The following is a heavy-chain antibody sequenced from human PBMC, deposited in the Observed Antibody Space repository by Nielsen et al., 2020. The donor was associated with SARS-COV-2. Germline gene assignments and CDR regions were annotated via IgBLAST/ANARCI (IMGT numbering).Heavy chain of an antibody. D-gene: IGHD3-3*01. Sequence: ASVKVSCKASGYTFTSYGISWVRQAPAQGLEGMAWISPYNGNTNYAQKFQGRVTMTTNTFTSTAYLDLSGLRSDDTAVYYCATDSPIGVVIYALAHWGQGTPATVSS. J-gene: IGHJ4*02. V-gene: IGHV1-18*01. CDR3: ATDSPIGVVIYALAH. CDR1: GYTFTSYG. CDR2: ISPYNGNT.